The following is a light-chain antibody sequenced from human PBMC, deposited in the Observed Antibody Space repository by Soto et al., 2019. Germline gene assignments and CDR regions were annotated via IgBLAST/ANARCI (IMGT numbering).Light chain of an antibody. Sequence: EIVFTQSPATLSLSPGERATLTCRASQSVSSELAWYQHKPGQAPRLLIYDASNMPTGIPSRFSGSGDATDFTLTLSRLEPEASVLCFSHRPSRLVTFDQGTRLES. CDR1: QSVSSE. CDR2: DAS. CDR3: HRPSRLVT. J-gene: IGKJ5*01. V-gene: IGKV3D-11*02.